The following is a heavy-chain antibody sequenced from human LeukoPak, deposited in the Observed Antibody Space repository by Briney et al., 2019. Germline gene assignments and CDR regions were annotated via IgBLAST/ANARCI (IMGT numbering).Heavy chain of an antibody. CDR3: ARSYGGNPMFFFDS. CDR1: GGSISSYY. D-gene: IGHD4-23*01. CDR2: IYASGST. Sequence: SETLSLTCTVSGGSISSYYWSWIRQPAGEGLEWIGRIYASGSTNYNPSLKSRVTISLDQSMNQFSLKLSSVPAADTAVYYCARSYGGNPMFFFDSWGLGTLVTVSS. J-gene: IGHJ4*02. V-gene: IGHV4-4*07.